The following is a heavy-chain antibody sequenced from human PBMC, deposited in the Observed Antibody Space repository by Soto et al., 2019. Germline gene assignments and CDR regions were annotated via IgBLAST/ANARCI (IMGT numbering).Heavy chain of an antibody. J-gene: IGHJ6*03. V-gene: IGHV1-18*01. CDR1: GYTFTSYG. D-gene: IGHD2-8*01. CDR3: ARDGGPDIVPLKGPSDYYMDV. Sequence: ASVKVSCKASGYTFTSYGISWVRQAPGQGLEWMGWISAYNGNTNYAQKLQGRVTMTTDTSTSTAYMELRSLRSDDTAVYYCARDGGPDIVPLKGPSDYYMDVWGKGTTVTVSS. CDR2: ISAYNGNT.